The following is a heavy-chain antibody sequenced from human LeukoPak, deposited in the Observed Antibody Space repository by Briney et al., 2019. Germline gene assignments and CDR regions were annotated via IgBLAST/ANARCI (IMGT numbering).Heavy chain of an antibody. V-gene: IGHV3-11*01. CDR1: GFTFSDYY. CDR2: ISSTGSTI. CDR3: ARGKAYYYYGMXV. J-gene: IGHJ6*02. Sequence: PGGSQRLSCAASGFTFSDYYMTWIRQAPGKGLEWVSYISSTGSTIYYADSVEGRFTISRDNAKNSLYLQMSSLRAEDTAVYYCARGKAYYYYGMXVWGQGTTVXXX.